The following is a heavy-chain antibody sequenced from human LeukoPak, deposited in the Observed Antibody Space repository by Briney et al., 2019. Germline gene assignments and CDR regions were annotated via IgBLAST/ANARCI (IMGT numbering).Heavy chain of an antibody. Sequence: GGSLRLSCAASGFTFSSYGMHWVRQAPGKGLEWVAFIRYDGSNKYYADSVKGRFTISRDNAKNSLYLQMNSLRAEDTAVYYCARAGYSSGWYVFDPWGQGTLVTVSS. V-gene: IGHV3-30*02. CDR1: GFTFSSYG. J-gene: IGHJ5*02. CDR3: ARAGYSSGWYVFDP. D-gene: IGHD6-19*01. CDR2: IRYDGSNK.